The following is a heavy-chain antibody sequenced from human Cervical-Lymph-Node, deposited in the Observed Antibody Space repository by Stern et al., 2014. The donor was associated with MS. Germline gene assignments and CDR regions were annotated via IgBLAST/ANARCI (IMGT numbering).Heavy chain of an antibody. Sequence: QVQLGQSGAEVAKPGASVKVSCKASGYTFTDSYMHWVRQAPGQGLEWMGRIDPNSGGTNYAQMFQGRVTMTRDTSISTAYMELSRLRSDDTAVYYCARGNSGWHEGDYWGQGTLVTVSS. CDR3: ARGNSGWHEGDY. CDR1: GYTFTDSY. J-gene: IGHJ4*02. V-gene: IGHV1-2*06. D-gene: IGHD6-19*01. CDR2: IDPNSGGT.